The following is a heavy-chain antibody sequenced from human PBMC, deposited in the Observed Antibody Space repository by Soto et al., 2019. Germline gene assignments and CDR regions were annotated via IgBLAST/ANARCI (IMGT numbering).Heavy chain of an antibody. J-gene: IGHJ4*02. CDR1: GGSTSSSDW. V-gene: IGHV4-4*02. CDR3: AGRPEIHPR. Sequence: QVHLQESGPGLVKPSETLSLTCAISGGSTSSSDWWTWVRQPPGEGLEWIGEIHRDGVTNYNSSLQSRLTISLDQSRNQFSLSLTSVTAAAAAVYFCAGRPEIHPRWGQGILVPVSS. D-gene: IGHD1-26*01. CDR2: IHRDGVT.